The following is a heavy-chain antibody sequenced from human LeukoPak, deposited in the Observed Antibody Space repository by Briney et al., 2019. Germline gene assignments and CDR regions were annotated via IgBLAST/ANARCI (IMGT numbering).Heavy chain of an antibody. CDR3: AGGPKKQLIWGRASNGFDP. Sequence: GVSLRLSCAASGFTFSSYAMHWLRQAPGKGLEWVAVISYDGSNKYYADSVKGRFTISRDNSKNTLYLQMNSLRGEDTAVYYCAGGPKKQLIWGRASNGFDPWGEGTLATVSS. CDR1: GFTFSSYA. V-gene: IGHV3-30*14. CDR2: ISYDGSNK. J-gene: IGHJ5*02. D-gene: IGHD6-13*01.